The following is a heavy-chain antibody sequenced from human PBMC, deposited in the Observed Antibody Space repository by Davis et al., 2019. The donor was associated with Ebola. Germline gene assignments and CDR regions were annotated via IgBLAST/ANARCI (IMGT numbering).Heavy chain of an antibody. D-gene: IGHD4-17*01. CDR3: ARGRTTVTTFKNYYYGMDV. Sequence: MPSETLSLTCAVYGGSFSGYYWSWIRQPPGKGLEWIGEINHSGSTNYNPSLKSRVTISVDTSKNQFSLKLSSVTAADTAVYYCARGRTTVTTFKNYYYGMDVWGQGTTVNVSS. CDR2: INHSGST. V-gene: IGHV4-34*01. J-gene: IGHJ6*02. CDR1: GGSFSGYY.